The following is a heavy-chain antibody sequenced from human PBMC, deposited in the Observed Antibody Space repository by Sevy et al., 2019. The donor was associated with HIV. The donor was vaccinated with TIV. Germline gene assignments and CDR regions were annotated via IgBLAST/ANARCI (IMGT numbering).Heavy chain of an antibody. CDR2: MSGSGGDT. J-gene: IGHJ4*02. CDR1: GFTFRTYA. CDR3: AKDRVSGTYYTGDFDY. V-gene: IGHV3-23*01. Sequence: GRSLRLSCAASGFTFRTYAMTWVRQAPGKGLEWVSVMSGSGGDTYYADSVKGRFTISRDNSNNTLYLQMNSLRAEDTAVYYCAKDRVSGTYYTGDFDYWGQGTLVTVSS. D-gene: IGHD3-10*01.